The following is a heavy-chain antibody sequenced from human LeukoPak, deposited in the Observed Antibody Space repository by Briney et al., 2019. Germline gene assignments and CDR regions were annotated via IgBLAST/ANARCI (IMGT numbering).Heavy chain of an antibody. D-gene: IGHD6-13*01. Sequence: SETLSLTCTVSGGSISSYYWSWIRQPPGKGLEWIGYIYYSGSTNYNPSLKSRVTISVDTPKNQFSLKLSSVTAADTAVYYCARDRGLYSSSWYPRFDPWGQGTLVTVSS. V-gene: IGHV4-59*01. CDR1: GGSISSYY. CDR3: ARDRGLYSSSWYPRFDP. J-gene: IGHJ5*02. CDR2: IYYSGST.